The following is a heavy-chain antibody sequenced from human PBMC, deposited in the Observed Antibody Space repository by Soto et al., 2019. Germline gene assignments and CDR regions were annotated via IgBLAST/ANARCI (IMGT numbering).Heavy chain of an antibody. J-gene: IGHJ3*02. CDR1: GFTFSSYA. D-gene: IGHD3-22*01. CDR3: VKGNSGGYFLDAFGI. CDR2: ISSNGGST. V-gene: IGHV3-64D*06. Sequence: AGSLRLSCAACGFTFSSYAMHWFRQAPGKGLEYVSAISSNGGSTYYADSVKGRFTISRDNSKNTLYLQMSSLRAEDTAVYYCVKGNSGGYFLDAFGISGQGTMVTVSS.